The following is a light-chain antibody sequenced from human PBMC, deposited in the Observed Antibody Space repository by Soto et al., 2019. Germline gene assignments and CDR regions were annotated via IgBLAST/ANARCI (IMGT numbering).Light chain of an antibody. CDR3: QQYKSYPWT. CDR2: DAS. CDR1: QSISNW. V-gene: IGKV1-5*01. J-gene: IGKJ1*01. Sequence: DIQMTQSPSTLSASVGDRVTITCRASQSISNWLAWYQQRPGQAPKLLIYDASSLESGVPSTFSGSASGTEFTLTISSLQPDDFATYYCQQYKSYPWTFGQGTKVDIK.